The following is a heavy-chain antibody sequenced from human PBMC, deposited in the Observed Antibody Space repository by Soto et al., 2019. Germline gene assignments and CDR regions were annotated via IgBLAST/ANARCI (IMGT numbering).Heavy chain of an antibody. CDR3: ARSPSNYGSGSYFPYFDY. CDR1: GFTVSSNY. J-gene: IGHJ4*02. CDR2: IYSGGST. V-gene: IGHV3-53*04. Sequence: PGGSLRLSCAASGFTVSSNYMSWVRQAPGKGLEWVSVIYSGGSTYYADSVKGRFTISRHNSKNTLYLQMNSLRAEDTAVYYCARSPSNYGSGSYFPYFDYWGQGTLVTVSS. D-gene: IGHD3-10*01.